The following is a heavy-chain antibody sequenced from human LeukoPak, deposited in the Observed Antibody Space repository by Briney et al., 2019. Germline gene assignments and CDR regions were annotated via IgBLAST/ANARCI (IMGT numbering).Heavy chain of an antibody. CDR3: ARRGGGNSGQFDY. CDR1: GYTFTAYW. CDR2: IYLGDSDT. J-gene: IGHJ4*02. D-gene: IGHD4-23*01. V-gene: IGHV5-51*01. Sequence: GESLKISCQGSGYTFTAYWIGWVRQMPGKGLEWMGIIYLGDSDTRYSPSFQGQVTISADKSISTAYLQWSSLKASDTAIYYCARRGGGNSGQFDYWGQGTLVTVSS.